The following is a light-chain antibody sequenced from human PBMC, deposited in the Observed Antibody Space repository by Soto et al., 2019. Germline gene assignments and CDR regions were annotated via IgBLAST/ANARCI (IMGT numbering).Light chain of an antibody. CDR3: HKYDSAPLT. Sequence: DIQMTQSPSSLSASVGDRVTITCRASQGISNFLAWYQQKPGKVPELLIYGASTLQSGVPSRFSGSGSGTDFTLAISSLQPEDAATYYCHKYDSAPLTFGGGTKVEIK. CDR1: QGISNF. CDR2: GAS. V-gene: IGKV1-27*01. J-gene: IGKJ4*01.